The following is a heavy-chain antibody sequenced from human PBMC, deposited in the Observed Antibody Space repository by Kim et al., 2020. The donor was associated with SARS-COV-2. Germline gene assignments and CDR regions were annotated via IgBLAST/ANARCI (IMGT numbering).Heavy chain of an antibody. D-gene: IGHD3-3*01. CDR2: IWYDGSNK. CDR3: ASCFLAGRYYYYGMDV. V-gene: IGHV3-33*01. CDR1: GFTFSSYG. J-gene: IGHJ6*02. Sequence: GGSLRLSCAASGFTFSSYGMHWVRQAPGKGLEWVAVIWYDGSNKYYADSVKGRFTISRDNSKNTLYLQMNSLRAEDTAVYYCASCFLAGRYYYYGMDVWGQGTTVTVSS.